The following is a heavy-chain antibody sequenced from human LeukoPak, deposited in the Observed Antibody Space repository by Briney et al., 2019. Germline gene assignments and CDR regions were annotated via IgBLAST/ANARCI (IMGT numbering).Heavy chain of an antibody. V-gene: IGHV3-23*01. Sequence: PGGSLRLSCAASGFTFSSYAMSWVRQAPGKGLEWVSAISGSGGSTYYADSVKGRFTISRDNSKNTLYLQMNSLRAEDTAVYYCAKDAGYCSSTSCYTYDYWGQGTLVTVSS. D-gene: IGHD2-2*02. J-gene: IGHJ4*02. CDR1: GFTFSSYA. CDR3: AKDAGYCSSTSCYTYDY. CDR2: ISGSGGST.